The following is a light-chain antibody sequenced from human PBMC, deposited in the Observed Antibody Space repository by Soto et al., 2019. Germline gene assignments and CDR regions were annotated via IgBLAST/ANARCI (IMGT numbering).Light chain of an antibody. J-gene: IGKJ2*01. CDR3: QQYNSGPYT. Sequence: IVLTQSPATLSVSPGERATLSCRASQSVSSNLAWHQQRPGQAPRLLIYGASTRATGVPARFSGSGSGTEFTLTISSLQSEDFAVYYCQQYNSGPYTFGQGTKVDIK. CDR1: QSVSSN. CDR2: GAS. V-gene: IGKV3-15*01.